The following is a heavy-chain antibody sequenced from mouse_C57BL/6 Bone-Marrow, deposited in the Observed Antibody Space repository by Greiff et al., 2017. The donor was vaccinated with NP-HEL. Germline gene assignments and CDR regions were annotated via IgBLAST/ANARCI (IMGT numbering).Heavy chain of an antibody. CDR3: ARHEGLLRYCDY. CDR1: GYTFTEYT. J-gene: IGHJ2*01. V-gene: IGHV1-62-2*01. D-gene: IGHD1-1*01. Sequence: VQLQQSGAELVKPGASVKLSCKASGYTFTEYTIHWVKQRSGQGLEWIGWFYPGSGSIKYNEKFKDKATLTADKSSSTVYMERSRLTSEDSAVDFGARHEGLLRYCDYWGQGTTLTVSS. CDR2: FYPGSGSI.